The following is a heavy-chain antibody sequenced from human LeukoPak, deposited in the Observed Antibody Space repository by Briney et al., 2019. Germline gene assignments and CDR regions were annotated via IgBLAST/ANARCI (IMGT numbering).Heavy chain of an antibody. J-gene: IGHJ3*02. CDR1: GFTFSSYW. CDR3: ARDVIAYCGGDCSPDDAFDI. D-gene: IGHD2-21*02. CDR2: INSDGSST. V-gene: IGHV3-74*01. Sequence: GGSLRLSCAASGFTFSSYWMHWVRQAPGKELVWVSRINSDGSSTSYADSVKGRFTISRDNAKNTLYLQMNSLRAEDTAVYYCARDVIAYCGGDCSPDDAFDIWGQGTMVTISS.